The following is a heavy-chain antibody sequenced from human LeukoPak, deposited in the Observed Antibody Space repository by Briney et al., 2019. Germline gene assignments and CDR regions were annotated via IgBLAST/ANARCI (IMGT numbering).Heavy chain of an antibody. CDR3: ARDRDVDDFDF. Sequence: SETLSLTCTISGDSIGRINYFWGWIRQAPGKGLEWIVSMSYSGRTYYNPSLKSRVTTSIDTSKNQLSLNLKSVTAADAAVYYCARDRDVDDFDFWGHGTLVTVSS. CDR1: GDSIGRINYF. CDR2: MSYSGRT. J-gene: IGHJ4*01. D-gene: IGHD2-15*01. V-gene: IGHV4-39*07.